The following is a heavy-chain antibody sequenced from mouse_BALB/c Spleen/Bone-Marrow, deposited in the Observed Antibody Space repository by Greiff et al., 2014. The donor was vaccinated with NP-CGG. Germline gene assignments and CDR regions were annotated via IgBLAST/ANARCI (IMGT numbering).Heavy chain of an antibody. J-gene: IGHJ2*01. D-gene: IGHD2-4*01. CDR3: ARGYYDDY. V-gene: IGHV7-3*02. CDR1: GFTFTGYF. Sequence: EVKLMESGGGLVQPGGSLRLSCATSGFTFTGYFMTWVRQPPGKALEWLGFIRNKANGYTTEYSASVKGRFTISRNNSQSILYLQMNTLRAEDSATYYCARGYYDDYWGQGTTLTVSS. CDR2: IRNKANGYTT.